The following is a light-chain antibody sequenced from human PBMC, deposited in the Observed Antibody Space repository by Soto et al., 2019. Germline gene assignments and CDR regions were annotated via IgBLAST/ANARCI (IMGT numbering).Light chain of an antibody. CDR2: DAS. Sequence: DIQMTQSPSSLSASVGDRVTITCQASQDISNYLNWYQQKPGKAPKLLIYDASNLETGVPSRFSGSGSGTDFTFTISSLQPEDIATYYCQQYDNLPPYSSTFGPGTKVDIK. CDR3: QQYDNLPPYSST. CDR1: QDISNY. J-gene: IGKJ3*01. V-gene: IGKV1-33*01.